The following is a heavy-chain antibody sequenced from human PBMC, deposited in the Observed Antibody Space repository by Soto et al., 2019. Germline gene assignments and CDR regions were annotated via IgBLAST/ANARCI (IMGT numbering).Heavy chain of an antibody. V-gene: IGHV3-33*01. Sequence: QVQLVESGGGVVQPGRSLRLSCAASGFTFRTYDMHWVRQAPGKGLEWVATIWYEGSNKYYADSVKGRFTISRDNSKDTLYLQMNKLRAEDTAVYYCATTPSTSLRFLARSYWGPGTLVTVSS. CDR2: IWYEGSNK. D-gene: IGHD3-3*01. J-gene: IGHJ4*02. CDR3: ATTPSTSLRFLARSY. CDR1: GFTFRTYD.